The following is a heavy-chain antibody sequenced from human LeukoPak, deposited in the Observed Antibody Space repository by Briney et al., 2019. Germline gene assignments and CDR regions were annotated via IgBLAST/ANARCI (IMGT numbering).Heavy chain of an antibody. V-gene: IGHV3-11*04. D-gene: IGHD6-13*01. CDR3: LRYCFMGSWYASDGFDI. CDR1: GFTFNDNY. J-gene: IGHJ3*02. CDR2: ISRSGITT. Sequence: GGSLRLSCAASGFTFNDNYMSWIRQAPGKGLEWVSFISRSGITTYNADSVKGRFSITRVNTKNSLYLQMNSLRADATAVYCCLRYCFMGSWYASDGFDIWGQGTMVTVSS.